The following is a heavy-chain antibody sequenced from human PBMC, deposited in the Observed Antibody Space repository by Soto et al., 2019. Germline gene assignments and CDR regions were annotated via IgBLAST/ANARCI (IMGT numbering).Heavy chain of an antibody. Sequence: ASVKVSCKASGYTFTSYGISWVRQAPGRGLEWMGWISAYNGNTNYAQKLQGRVTMTTDTSTSTAYMELRSLRSDDTAVYYCARWIPTGYSSSWYGHWFDPWGQGTLVTVSS. J-gene: IGHJ5*02. V-gene: IGHV1-18*01. CDR2: ISAYNGNT. D-gene: IGHD6-13*01. CDR1: GYTFTSYG. CDR3: ARWIPTGYSSSWYGHWFDP.